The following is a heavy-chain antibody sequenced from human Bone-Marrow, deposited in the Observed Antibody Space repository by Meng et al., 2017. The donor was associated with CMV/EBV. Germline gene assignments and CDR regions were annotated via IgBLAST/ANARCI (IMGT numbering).Heavy chain of an antibody. D-gene: IGHD5-24*01. J-gene: IGHJ1*01. CDR1: GFTSRTYW. Sequence: GASLKISCVASGFTSRTYWMSWVRQAPGKGLEWVANMNQDGSHKYYVDSVKGRFTISADNAKNSLYLQMNSLRAEDTAVYYCSKNGRWLIEHWGQGTMVTVSS. V-gene: IGHV3-7*01. CDR2: MNQDGSHK. CDR3: SKNGRWLIEH.